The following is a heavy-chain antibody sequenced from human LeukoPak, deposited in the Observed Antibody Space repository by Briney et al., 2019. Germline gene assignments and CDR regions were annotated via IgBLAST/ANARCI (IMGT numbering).Heavy chain of an antibody. V-gene: IGHV1-46*01. CDR3: ARDATRGIGGSYDLDF. Sequence: GASVKLSCKASGYNCSSYYIQWVRQDPGQGLEWMGLLNPSRGTTAYAPKFQGRVTMTRDTSSNTVYMELRGLRSDDTAIYYCARDATRGIGGSYDLDFWGQGSLVTVSS. CDR1: GYNCSSYY. D-gene: IGHD3-16*01. J-gene: IGHJ4*02. CDR2: LNPSRGTT.